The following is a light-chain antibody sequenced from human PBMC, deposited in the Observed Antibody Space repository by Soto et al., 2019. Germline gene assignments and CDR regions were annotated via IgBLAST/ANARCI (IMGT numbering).Light chain of an antibody. Sequence: EMGLTQSPGTLSFSPGDRATLACRTSQSVDIISLAWYQQKPGQAPRLLMSGTSNRATGIPDRVSGSGSGTDFTLTISRLEPEDFAVYYCQQCENSPWKFGRGNKVEIK. V-gene: IGKV3-20*01. CDR1: QSVDIIS. CDR3: QQCENSPWK. J-gene: IGKJ1*01. CDR2: GTS.